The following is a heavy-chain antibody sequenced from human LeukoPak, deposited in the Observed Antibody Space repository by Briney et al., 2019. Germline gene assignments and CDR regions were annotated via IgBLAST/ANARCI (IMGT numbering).Heavy chain of an antibody. CDR3: ARGPCGGDCYSGDY. Sequence: GGSLKLSCAASGFTFSDYYMSWIRQAPGKGLEWVSYISSSSSYTNYADSVEGRFTISRDNAKNSLYLQMNSLRAEDTAVYYCARGPCGGDCYSGDYWGQGTLVTVSS. V-gene: IGHV3-11*06. D-gene: IGHD2-21*02. CDR2: ISSSSSYT. CDR1: GFTFSDYY. J-gene: IGHJ4*02.